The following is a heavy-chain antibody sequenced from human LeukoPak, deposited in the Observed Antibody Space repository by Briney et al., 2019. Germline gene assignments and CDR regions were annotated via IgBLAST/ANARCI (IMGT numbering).Heavy chain of an antibody. D-gene: IGHD2-15*01. J-gene: IGHJ5*02. CDR3: ARLKGHCSGGSCSNWFDR. V-gene: IGHV3-7*01. Sequence: GGSLRLSCAASGFTFSSYWMNWVRQAPGKGLEWVANIKQDGSEKNYVDSVKGRFTIPGDNAKNSLYLQMNSLRAEDTAVYYCARLKGHCSGGSCSNWFDRWGQGTLVTVSS. CDR1: GFTFSSYW. CDR2: IKQDGSEK.